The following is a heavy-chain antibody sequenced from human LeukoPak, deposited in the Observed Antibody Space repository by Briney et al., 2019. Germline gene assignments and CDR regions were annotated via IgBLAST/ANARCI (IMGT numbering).Heavy chain of an antibody. CDR3: ARELRTGYSSSWFNDAFDI. CDR2: IWYDGSNK. Sequence: GGSLRLSCAASGFTFSSYGMHWVRQAPGKGLEWVAVIWYDGSNKYYADSVKGRFTISRDNSKNTLYLQMNSLRAEDTAVYYCARELRTGYSSSWFNDAFDIWGQGTMVTVSS. CDR1: GFTFSSYG. J-gene: IGHJ3*02. D-gene: IGHD6-13*01. V-gene: IGHV3-33*08.